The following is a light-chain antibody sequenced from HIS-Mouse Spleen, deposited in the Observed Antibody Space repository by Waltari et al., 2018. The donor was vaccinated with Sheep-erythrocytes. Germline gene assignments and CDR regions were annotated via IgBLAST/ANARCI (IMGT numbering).Light chain of an antibody. Sequence: QSALTQPRSVSGSPGQSVTISCTGTSSDVGGYNYVSWYQPHPGKAPKLMIYDVSKRPSGVSNRFSGSKSGNTASLTISGLQAEDEADYYCCSYAGSSTPWVFGGGTKLTVL. V-gene: IGLV2-11*01. CDR3: CSYAGSSTPWV. CDR2: DVS. J-gene: IGLJ3*02. CDR1: SSDVGGYNY.